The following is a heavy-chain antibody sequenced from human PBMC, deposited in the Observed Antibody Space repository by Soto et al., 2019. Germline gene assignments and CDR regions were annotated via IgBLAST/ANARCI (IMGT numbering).Heavy chain of an antibody. D-gene: IGHD3-3*01. J-gene: IGHJ4*02. V-gene: IGHV1-18*01. CDR1: GYTFTSYG. CDR2: ISAYNGNT. Sequence: ASVKVSCKASGYTFTSYGISWVRQAPGQGLEWMGWISAYNGNTNYAQKLQGRVTMTTDTSTSTAYMELRSLRSDDTAVYYCARKSRDGYYDFWSGYYFNDYWGQGTLVTVSS. CDR3: ARKSRDGYYDFWSGYYFNDY.